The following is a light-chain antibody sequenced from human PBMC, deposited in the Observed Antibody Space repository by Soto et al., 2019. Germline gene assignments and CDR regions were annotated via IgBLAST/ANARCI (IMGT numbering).Light chain of an antibody. CDR3: QHYNNWPYT. Sequence: EILMTQSPATLSVSPGERATLSCRASQSVSSNLAWYQQKPGQGPRLLIYRASNNATGIPARFSGSASGTEFTLTISSLVSEDFAVYYCQHYNNWPYTFGQGTKLEIK. CDR1: QSVSSN. V-gene: IGKV3-15*01. CDR2: RAS. J-gene: IGKJ2*01.